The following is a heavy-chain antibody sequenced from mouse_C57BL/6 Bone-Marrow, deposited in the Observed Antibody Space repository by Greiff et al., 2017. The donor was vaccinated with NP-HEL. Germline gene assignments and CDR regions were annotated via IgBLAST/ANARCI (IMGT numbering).Heavy chain of an antibody. J-gene: IGHJ2*01. CDR1: GYTFTDYY. D-gene: IGHD2-4*01. V-gene: IGHV1-19*01. CDR3: ARNYDYGYYFDY. CDR2: INPYNGGT. Sequence: VQLQQSGPVLVKPGASVKMSCKASGYTFTDYYMNWVKQSHGKSLEWIGVINPYNGGTSYNQKFKGKATLTVDKSSSTAYMELNSLTSEDSAFYYCARNYDYGYYFDYWGQGTTLTVSS.